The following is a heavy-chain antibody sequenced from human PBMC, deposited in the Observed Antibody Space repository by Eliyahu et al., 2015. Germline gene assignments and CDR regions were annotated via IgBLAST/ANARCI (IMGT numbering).Heavy chain of an antibody. CDR3: AKDPYDSSGYYFDY. V-gene: IGHV3-23*01. CDR2: ISGSGGST. CDR1: GFTFSSYV. J-gene: IGHJ4*02. Sequence: GGLVQPGGSLRLSCAASGFTFSSYVMIWVRQAPGKGLEWVSAISGSGGSTFYADSVKGRFTISRDNSKNTLYLQMNSLRVEDTAVYYCAKDPYDSSGYYFDYWGQGTLVTVSS. D-gene: IGHD3-22*01.